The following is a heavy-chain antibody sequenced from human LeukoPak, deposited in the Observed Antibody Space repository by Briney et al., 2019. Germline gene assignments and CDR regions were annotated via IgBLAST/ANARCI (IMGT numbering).Heavy chain of an antibody. Sequence: SVKVSCKASGYTFTSYGISWVRQAPGQGLEWMGRIIPILGIANYAQKFQGRVTITADKSTSTAYMELSSLRSEDTAVYYCARDRIVDTGAFDIWGQGTMVTVSS. J-gene: IGHJ3*02. CDR2: IIPILGIA. D-gene: IGHD5-18*01. CDR1: GYTFTSYG. CDR3: ARDRIVDTGAFDI. V-gene: IGHV1-69*04.